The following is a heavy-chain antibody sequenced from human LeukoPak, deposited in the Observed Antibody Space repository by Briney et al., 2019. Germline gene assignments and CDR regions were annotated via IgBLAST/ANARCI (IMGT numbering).Heavy chain of an antibody. CDR1: LGSIRSSTYY. V-gene: IGHV4-39*01. D-gene: IGHD3-22*01. Sequence: PSETPSLTCVEPLGSIRSSTYYWGWVRQPPGKWLEWIGTIHYSGRTYYNPSLESRVTISVDTAKNQFSLWPTSVTAADTTVYYCARLDSLHFITFWGQGTLVTVSS. CDR2: IHYSGRT. J-gene: IGHJ4*02. CDR3: ARLDSLHFITF.